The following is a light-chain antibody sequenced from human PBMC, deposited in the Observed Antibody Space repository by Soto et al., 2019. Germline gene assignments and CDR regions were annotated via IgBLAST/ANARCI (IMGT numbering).Light chain of an antibody. CDR1: QNIRSR. J-gene: IGKJ1*01. CDR2: KAS. Sequence: QMTQSPSTLSASVGDRVTITCRASQNIRSRLAWFQQKPGKAPNLLIHKASHLESGVPSRFSGSGSGTEFTLTISRMQSGDFATYYCQHYNTYPWTFGQGTKVDIK. CDR3: QHYNTYPWT. V-gene: IGKV1-5*03.